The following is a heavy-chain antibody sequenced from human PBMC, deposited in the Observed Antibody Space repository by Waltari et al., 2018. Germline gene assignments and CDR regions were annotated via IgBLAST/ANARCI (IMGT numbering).Heavy chain of an antibody. CDR3: ASSTSSNYYYGMDV. Sequence: QVQLQESGPGLVKPSETLSLTCAVSGYSISSGYYWGWIRQPPGKGLEWIGSIYHSGSTYYNPSLQSRVTISVDTSKNQFSLKLSAVTAADTAVYYCASSTSSNYYYGMDVWGQGTTVTVSS. CDR2: IYHSGST. CDR1: GYSISSGYY. J-gene: IGHJ6*02. D-gene: IGHD2-2*01. V-gene: IGHV4-38-2*01.